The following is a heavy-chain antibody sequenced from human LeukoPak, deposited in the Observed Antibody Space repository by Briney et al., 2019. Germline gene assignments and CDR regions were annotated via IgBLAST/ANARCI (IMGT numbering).Heavy chain of an antibody. V-gene: IGHV3-30*18. Sequence: GRSLRLSCAASGFTFSSYGMHWVRQAPGKGLEWVAVISYDGSNKYYADSVKGRFTISRDNSKNTLYLQMNSLRAEDTAVYYCAKDQEWELPYTFRFRFGYFDYWGQGTLVTVSS. D-gene: IGHD1-26*01. CDR2: ISYDGSNK. CDR1: GFTFSSYG. CDR3: AKDQEWELPYTFRFRFGYFDY. J-gene: IGHJ4*02.